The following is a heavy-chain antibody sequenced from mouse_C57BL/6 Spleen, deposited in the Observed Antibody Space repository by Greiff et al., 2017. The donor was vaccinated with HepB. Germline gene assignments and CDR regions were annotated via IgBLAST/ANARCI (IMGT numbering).Heavy chain of an antibody. J-gene: IGHJ3*01. CDR2: IRLKSDNYAT. D-gene: IGHD2-4*01. CDR3: TIYYDYPWFAY. V-gene: IGHV6-3*01. CDR1: GFTFSNYW. Sequence: QSGGGLVQPGGSMKLSCVASGFTFSNYWMNWVRQSPEKGLEWVAQIRLKSDNYATHYAESVKGRLTISRDDSKSSVYLQMNNLRAEDTGIYYCTIYYDYPWFAYWGQGTLVTVSS.